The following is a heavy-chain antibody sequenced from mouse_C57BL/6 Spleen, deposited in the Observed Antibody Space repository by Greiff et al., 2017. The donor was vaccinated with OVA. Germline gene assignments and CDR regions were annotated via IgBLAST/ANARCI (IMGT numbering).Heavy chain of an antibody. J-gene: IGHJ3*01. CDR1: GYTFTDYN. D-gene: IGHD1-1*01. V-gene: IGHV1-18*01. CDR3: AREGIYYYGSSYVGFAY. Sequence: VHVKQSGPELVKPGASVKIPCKASGYTFTDYNMDWVKQSHGKSLEWIGDINPNNGGTIYNQKFKGKATLTVDKSSSTAYMELRSLTSEDTAVYYCAREGIYYYGSSYVGFAYWGQGTLVTVSA. CDR2: INPNNGGT.